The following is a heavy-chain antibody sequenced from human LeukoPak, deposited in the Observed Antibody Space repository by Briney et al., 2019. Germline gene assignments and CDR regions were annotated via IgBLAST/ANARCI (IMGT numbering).Heavy chain of an antibody. Sequence: ASVKVSCKASGYTFTSYDINWVRQATGQGLEWMGWMNPNSGNTGYAQKFQGRVTITRNTSISTAYMELSSLRSEDTAVYYCATAVLTGYSYYFDYWGQGTLVTVSS. D-gene: IGHD3-9*01. J-gene: IGHJ4*02. CDR3: ATAVLTGYSYYFDY. CDR2: MNPNSGNT. CDR1: GYTFTSYD. V-gene: IGHV1-8*03.